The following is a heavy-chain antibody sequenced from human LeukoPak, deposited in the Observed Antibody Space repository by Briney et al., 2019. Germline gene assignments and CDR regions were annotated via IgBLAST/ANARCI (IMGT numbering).Heavy chain of an antibody. CDR3: ARGVYGSGISN. V-gene: IGHV4-4*02. D-gene: IGHD3-10*01. Sequence: SGTLSLTCAVSGGSISSSNWWSWVRQPPGKGLEWIGEIYHSGSTNYNPSLKSRVTISVDTSKNQFSLKLSSVTAADTAVYYCARGVYGSGISNWGQGTLVTASS. CDR1: GGSISSSNW. CDR2: IYHSGST. J-gene: IGHJ4*02.